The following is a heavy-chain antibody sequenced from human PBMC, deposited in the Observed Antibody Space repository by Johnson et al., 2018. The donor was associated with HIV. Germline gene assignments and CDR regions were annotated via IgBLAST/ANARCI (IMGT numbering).Heavy chain of an antibody. J-gene: IGHJ3*02. CDR3: ASILVVAAQEADAFDI. CDR2: INWNGGST. CDR1: GFTFDDYV. Sequence: MQLVESGGGVVRPGGSLRLSRAASGFTFDDYVVSWVRQAPGKGLEWVSGINWNGGSTGYADSVKGRFTISRDNAKNSLYLQINSLRAEDTAVYYCASILVVAAQEADAFDIWGQGTMVTVSS. V-gene: IGHV3-20*04. D-gene: IGHD2-15*01.